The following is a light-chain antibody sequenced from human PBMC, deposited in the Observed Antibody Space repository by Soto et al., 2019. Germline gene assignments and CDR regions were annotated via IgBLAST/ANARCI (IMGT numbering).Light chain of an antibody. J-gene: IGKJ1*01. CDR3: QQYNSYSET. CDR2: AAS. CDR1: ETVRSN. V-gene: IGKV3D-15*01. Sequence: RVMTQSPDTLSVSPGERATLSCRASETVRSNLAWYQQKPGQAPRLLIYAASTRATGIPSRFSGSGSGTEFTLTISSLQPDDFATYYCQQYNSYSETFGQGTKVDIK.